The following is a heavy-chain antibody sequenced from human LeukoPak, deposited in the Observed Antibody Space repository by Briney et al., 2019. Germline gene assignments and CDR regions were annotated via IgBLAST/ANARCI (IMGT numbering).Heavy chain of an antibody. CDR1: GGTFSSYA. Sequence: SVKVSCKASGGTFSSYAISWVRQAPGQGLEWMGRIIPILGIANYAQKFQGRVTITADKSTSTAYMELSSLRSEDTAVYYCARAGKLPAAIASLKSYVAFDIWGQGTMVTVSS. D-gene: IGHD2-2*02. CDR3: ARAGKLPAAIASLKSYVAFDI. V-gene: IGHV1-69*04. CDR2: IIPILGIA. J-gene: IGHJ3*02.